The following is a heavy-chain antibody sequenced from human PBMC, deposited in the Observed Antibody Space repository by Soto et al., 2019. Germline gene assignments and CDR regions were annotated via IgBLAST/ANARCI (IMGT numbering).Heavy chain of an antibody. CDR3: ARGLLRFLESPNWFDP. J-gene: IGHJ5*02. V-gene: IGHV3-7*01. CDR2: IKQDGSEK. Sequence: GGSLRLSCAASGFTFSSYAMSWVRQAPGEGLEWVANIKQDGSEKYYVDSVKGRFTISRDNAKNSLYLQMNSLRAEDTAVYYCARGLLRFLESPNWFDPWGQGTLVTVSS. D-gene: IGHD3-3*01. CDR1: GFTFSSYA.